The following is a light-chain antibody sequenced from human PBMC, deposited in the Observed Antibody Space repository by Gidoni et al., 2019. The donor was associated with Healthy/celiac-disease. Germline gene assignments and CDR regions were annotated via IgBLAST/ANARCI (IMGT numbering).Light chain of an antibody. CDR3: QQYGSSAWT. J-gene: IGKJ1*01. CDR2: GAS. Sequence: DIVLMLSPRTLSLSPGERATLSCRASQSVSSSYLAWYQQKPGQAPRLLIYGASSRATGIPDRFSGSGSGTDFTLTISRLEPEDFAVYYCQQYGSSAWTFXGXTKVEIK. V-gene: IGKV3-20*01. CDR1: QSVSSSY.